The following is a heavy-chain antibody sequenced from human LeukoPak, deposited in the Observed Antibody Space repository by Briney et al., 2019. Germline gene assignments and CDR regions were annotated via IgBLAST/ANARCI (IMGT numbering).Heavy chain of an antibody. CDR1: GYTFTSYG. J-gene: IGHJ5*02. D-gene: IGHD3-3*01. Sequence: ASVKVSCKASGYTFTSYGISWVRQAPGQGLEWMGWISAYNGNTNYAQKLQGRVTMTTDTSTSTAYMELRSLRSVDTAVYYCARVGRITIFGVVVIADACFDPWGQGTLVTVSS. CDR3: ARVGRITIFGVVVIADACFDP. CDR2: ISAYNGNT. V-gene: IGHV1-18*01.